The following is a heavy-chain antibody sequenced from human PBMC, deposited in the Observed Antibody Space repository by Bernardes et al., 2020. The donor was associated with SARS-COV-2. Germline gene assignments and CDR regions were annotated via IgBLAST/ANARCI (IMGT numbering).Heavy chain of an antibody. CDR3: TNYYGSGRFDY. CDR2: IRSKAYGGTT. J-gene: IGHJ4*02. V-gene: IGHV3-49*03. Sequence: GGSLRLSCTASGFTFGDYAMSWFRQAPGKGLEWVGFIRSKAYGGTTEYAASVKGRFTISRDDSKSIAYLQMNSLKTEDTAVYYCTNYYGSGRFDYWGQGTLVTVSS. D-gene: IGHD3-10*01. CDR1: GFTFGDYA.